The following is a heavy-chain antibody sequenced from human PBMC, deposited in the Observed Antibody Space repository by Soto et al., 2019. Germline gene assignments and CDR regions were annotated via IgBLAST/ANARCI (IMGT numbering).Heavy chain of an antibody. Sequence: QVQLVQSGAEVKKPGAPVKVSCKTSGYTFTTYAIHWVRQAPGQRLEWMGWINTVNGDTKYSQKFQGRITITRDTSAATVYMELSSLTSEDTAVYYCATWAQLGFDYWGQGTLVTVSS. V-gene: IGHV1-3*04. CDR3: ATWAQLGFDY. J-gene: IGHJ4*02. D-gene: IGHD1-1*01. CDR1: GYTFTTYA. CDR2: INTVNGDT.